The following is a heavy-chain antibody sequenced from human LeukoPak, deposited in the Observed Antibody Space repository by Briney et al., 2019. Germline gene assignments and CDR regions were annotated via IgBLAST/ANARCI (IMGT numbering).Heavy chain of an antibody. Sequence: SETLSLTCTVSGGSISSSSYYWGWIRQPPGKGLEWIGTIYYSGSSYYNPSLKSRVTISVDTSENQFSLKLSSVTAADTAVYYCARHSYYYDTSGYRSRGGFDYWGQGTLVTVSS. V-gene: IGHV4-39*01. CDR3: ARHSYYYDTSGYRSRGGFDY. CDR1: GGSISSSSYY. D-gene: IGHD3-22*01. CDR2: IYYSGSS. J-gene: IGHJ4*02.